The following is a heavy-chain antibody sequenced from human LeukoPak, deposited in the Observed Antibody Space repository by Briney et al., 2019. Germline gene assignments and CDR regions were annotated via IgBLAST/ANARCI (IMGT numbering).Heavy chain of an antibody. D-gene: IGHD6-13*01. Sequence: SETLSLTCTVSGGSIRSSSYYWGWIRQPPGKGLEWIGSIYYSGSTYYNPSLESRVTISVDTSKNQFSLNLSSVTAADTAVYYCAKKSTSSWYFDYWGQGTLVTVSS. CDR2: IYYSGST. V-gene: IGHV4-39*01. J-gene: IGHJ4*02. CDR1: GGSIRSSSYY. CDR3: AKKSTSSWYFDY.